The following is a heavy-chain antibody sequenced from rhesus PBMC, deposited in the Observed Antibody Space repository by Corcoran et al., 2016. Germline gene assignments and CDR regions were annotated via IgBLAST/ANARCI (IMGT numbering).Heavy chain of an antibody. CDR3: ARGPLYSSGWYYFDY. D-gene: IGHD6-31*01. V-gene: IGHV2-95*01. Sequence: QVTLKESGPALVKPTQTLTLTCTFSGFSISTTGTGVGWIRQPPGKALEWLASIYWNDSKYYSTSLKSRLTISKDTAKNQVVLTMTNRDPVDTATYYCARGPLYSSGWYYFDYWGQGVLVTVSS. CDR1: GFSISTTGTG. CDR2: IYWNDSK. J-gene: IGHJ4*01.